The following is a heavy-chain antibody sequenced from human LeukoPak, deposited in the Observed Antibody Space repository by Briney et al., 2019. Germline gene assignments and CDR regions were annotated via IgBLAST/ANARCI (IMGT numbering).Heavy chain of an antibody. CDR1: GGSISSSSYY. J-gene: IGHJ3*02. CDR2: IYYSGNS. CDR3: ARVKGGGNRPDAFDI. V-gene: IGHV4-39*07. Sequence: SETLSLTCTVSGGSISSSSYYWGWIRQPPGKGLEWIGSIYYSGNSYYNPSLKSRVTVSVDTSKNQFSLKLSSVTAADTAVYYCARVKGGGNRPDAFDIWGQGTMVTVSS. D-gene: IGHD4-23*01.